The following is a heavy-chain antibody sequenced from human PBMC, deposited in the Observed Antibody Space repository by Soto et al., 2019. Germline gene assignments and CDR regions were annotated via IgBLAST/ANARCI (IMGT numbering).Heavy chain of an antibody. V-gene: IGHV3-30*19. Sequence: QVQLVESGGGVVQPGRSLRLSCTASGFTFSNYGMHWVRQAPGKGLQWVAVIPHDGTYQYYLDSVKGRVTISRDNSKDTLYLQMHSLRVEDTAVYYCVRDDANLDNGLDHWGQGTLVTVSS. CDR2: IPHDGTYQ. CDR3: VRDDANLDNGLDH. D-gene: IGHD1-1*01. J-gene: IGHJ4*02. CDR1: GFTFSNYG.